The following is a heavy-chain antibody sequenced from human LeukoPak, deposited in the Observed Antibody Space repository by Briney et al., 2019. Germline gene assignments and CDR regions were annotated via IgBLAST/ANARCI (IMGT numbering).Heavy chain of an antibody. J-gene: IGHJ5*01. Sequence: PSETLSLTCAVYGGSFSGYYWNWIRQPPGKGLEWIGEINHSGATKYNPSLKSRLTISVDPSKNQFSLKLKSVTAADTAGYYCARGSPKHDSWGQGTLVTVSS. V-gene: IGHV4-34*01. CDR2: INHSGAT. CDR1: GGSFSGYY. CDR3: ARGSPKHDS.